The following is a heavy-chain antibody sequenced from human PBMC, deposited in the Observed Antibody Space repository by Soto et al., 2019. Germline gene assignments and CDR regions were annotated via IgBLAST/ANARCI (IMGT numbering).Heavy chain of an antibody. Sequence: GGSLRLSCAASGFTSSSYTMTWVRQGPGKGLEWVSGISGSGASIYYADSVKGRFTISRDNSKNTLYLQMDSRRAEDTAVYYCPIGAYYPFSSRYADDSWGQGTLVTVSS. CDR1: GFTSSSYT. V-gene: IGHV3-23*01. D-gene: IGHD3-3*01. J-gene: IGHJ5*01. CDR2: ISGSGASI. CDR3: PIGAYYPFSSRYADDS.